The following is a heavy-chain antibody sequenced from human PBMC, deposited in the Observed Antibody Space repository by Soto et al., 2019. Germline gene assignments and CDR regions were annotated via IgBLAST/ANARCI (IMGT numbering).Heavy chain of an antibody. Sequence: PGGSLRLSCAASGFTFSSYWMSWVRQAPGKGLEWVANIKQDGSEKYYVDSVKGRFTISRDNAKNSLYLQMNSLRAEDTAVYYCAREVTALRGVQAFDYWGQGTLVTVSS. CDR1: GFTFSSYW. J-gene: IGHJ4*02. CDR3: AREVTALRGVQAFDY. V-gene: IGHV3-7*01. D-gene: IGHD2-8*02. CDR2: IKQDGSEK.